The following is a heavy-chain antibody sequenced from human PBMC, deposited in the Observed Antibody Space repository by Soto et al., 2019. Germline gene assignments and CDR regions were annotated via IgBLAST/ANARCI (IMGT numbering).Heavy chain of an antibody. CDR3: AKDQGFDP. CDR1: GLTFSSYA. V-gene: IGHV3-23*01. J-gene: IGHJ5*02. Sequence: EVQLLESGGTLVQPGGSLRLSCAASGLTFSSYAMSWVRQAPGKGLEWVSASSGSGINTYYTDSVKGRFTISRDTSKNTLSLQMNRLRADDTAVYYCAKDQGFDPWGQGTLDTVSS. CDR2: SSGSGINT.